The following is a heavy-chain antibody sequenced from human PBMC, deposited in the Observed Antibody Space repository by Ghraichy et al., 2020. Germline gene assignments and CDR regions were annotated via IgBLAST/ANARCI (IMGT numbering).Heavy chain of an antibody. V-gene: IGHV4-39*07. CDR3: ASLIAASDHWYFHL. Sequence: SETLSLTCTVSGGSISNSYYYWGWIRQPPGKGLEWIGNIFYSGTTYYNPSLRGRVAVSVDTSKNQFSLKLSSVTAADTAVYYCASLIAASDHWYFHLWGRGTLVTDSS. CDR2: IFYSGTT. CDR1: GGSISNSYYY. J-gene: IGHJ2*01. D-gene: IGHD6-6*01.